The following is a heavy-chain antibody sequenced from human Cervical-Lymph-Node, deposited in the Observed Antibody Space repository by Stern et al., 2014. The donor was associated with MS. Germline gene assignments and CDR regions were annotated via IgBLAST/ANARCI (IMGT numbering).Heavy chain of an antibody. CDR3: ATPVSVTVGAMDV. V-gene: IGHV1-69*01. CDR2: IIPIFGTP. D-gene: IGHD2-21*02. CDR1: GGAFNTYP. J-gene: IGHJ6*02. Sequence: QVQLVQSGAEVKKPGSSVKVSCKASGGAFNTYPINWVRQARGRALEWMGGIIPIFGTPNYAQRFKGRVPIGADEATTTAYMELSSLTYEDTAVYYCATPVSVTVGAMDVWGQGTAVTVSS.